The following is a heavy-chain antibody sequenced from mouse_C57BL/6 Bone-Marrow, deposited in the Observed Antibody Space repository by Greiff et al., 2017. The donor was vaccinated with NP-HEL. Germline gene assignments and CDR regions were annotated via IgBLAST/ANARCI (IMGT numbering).Heavy chain of an antibody. CDR1: GYAFTNYL. D-gene: IGHD1-1*01. CDR2: INPGSGGT. J-gene: IGHJ4*01. V-gene: IGHV1-54*01. CDR3: ARRPTGAMDY. Sequence: VQLVESGAELVRPGTSVKVSCKASGYAFTNYLIEWVKQRPGQGLEWIGVINPGSGGTNYNEKFKGKATLTADKSSSTAYMQLSSLTSEDSAVYFCARRPTGAMDYWGQGTSVTVSS.